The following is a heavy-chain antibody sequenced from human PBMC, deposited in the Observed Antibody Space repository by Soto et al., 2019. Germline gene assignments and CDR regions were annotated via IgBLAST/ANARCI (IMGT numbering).Heavy chain of an antibody. J-gene: IGHJ4*02. V-gene: IGHV3-30-3*01. CDR3: GRDRRSGNGYKLGFDS. D-gene: IGHD5-12*01. CDR1: GFTFSSYA. Sequence: QVQLVESGGGVVQPGRSLRLSCAASGFTFSSYAMHWVRQAPGKGLEWVAVISFDGSNKYYADSVKDRFTVSRDDSKKTLYVKINSLRAEDTAVYYCGRDRRSGNGYKLGFDSWGQGNLVTVSS. CDR2: ISFDGSNK.